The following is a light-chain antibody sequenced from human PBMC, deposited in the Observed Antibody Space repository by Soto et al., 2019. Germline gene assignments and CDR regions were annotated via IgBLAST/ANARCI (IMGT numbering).Light chain of an antibody. J-gene: IGLJ3*02. Sequence: QSVLTQPPSASESPGQSVTISCTGTSSDVGGYNYVSWYQHHPGKAPKLMIYEVTKRPSGVPSRFSGSKSGNTASLTVSGLQAEAEADYYCLSYAGNANWVFGGGTKLTVL. V-gene: IGLV2-8*01. CDR2: EVT. CDR1: SSDVGGYNY. CDR3: LSYAGNANWV.